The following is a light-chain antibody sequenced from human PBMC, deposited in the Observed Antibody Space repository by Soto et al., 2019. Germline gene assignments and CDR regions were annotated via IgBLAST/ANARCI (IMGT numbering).Light chain of an antibody. CDR1: QSVGSY. CDR2: DAS. Sequence: EIVLTQSPATLSLSPGERATLSCRASQSVGSYLVWFQQKPAQAPRLLIYDASNRATGIPARFSGSGSGTDFTLTISSLEPEDFAVYYCQQRSNWPLTFGGGTKVEIK. CDR3: QQRSNWPLT. V-gene: IGKV3-11*01. J-gene: IGKJ4*01.